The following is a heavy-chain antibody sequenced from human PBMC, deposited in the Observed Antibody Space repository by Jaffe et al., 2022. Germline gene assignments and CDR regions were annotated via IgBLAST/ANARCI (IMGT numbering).Heavy chain of an antibody. CDR1: GFTFSSYG. Sequence: QVQLVESGGGVVQPGGSLRLSCAASGFTFSSYGMHWVRQAPGKGLEWVAFIRYDGSNKYYADSVKGRFTISRDNSKNTLYLQMNSLRAEDTAVYYCAKEQYSYGYGNYYYYYMDVWGKGTTVTVSS. V-gene: IGHV3-30*02. D-gene: IGHD5-18*01. J-gene: IGHJ6*03. CDR2: IRYDGSNK. CDR3: AKEQYSYGYGNYYYYYMDV.